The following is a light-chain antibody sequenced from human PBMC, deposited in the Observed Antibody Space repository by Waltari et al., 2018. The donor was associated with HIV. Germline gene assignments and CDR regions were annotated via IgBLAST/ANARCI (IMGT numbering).Light chain of an antibody. V-gene: IGKV3-20*01. CDR3: QQYGGSPET. CDR1: QSVSSNL. CDR2: DAS. J-gene: IGKJ1*01. Sequence: EIVLPQSPGSPSCSPGEGLSLSCRSRQSVSSNLLAWYQQKPGQAPRLLIYDASRRATDIPARFKGSGSGTNFTLTIDRLEPEDFAVYYCQQYGGSPETFGQGTKVEIK.